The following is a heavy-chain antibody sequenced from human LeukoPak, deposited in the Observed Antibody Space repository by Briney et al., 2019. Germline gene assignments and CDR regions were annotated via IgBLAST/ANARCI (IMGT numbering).Heavy chain of an antibody. Sequence: GASVKVSCKASGYTFTIYGISWVRQAPGQGLEWMGWISAYNGNTNYAQKLQGRVTMTTDTSTSTAYMELRSLRSDDTAVYYCARDPSITGTAHFDYWGQGTLVTVSS. D-gene: IGHD1-20*01. CDR1: GYTFTIYG. V-gene: IGHV1-18*01. CDR2: ISAYNGNT. CDR3: ARDPSITGTAHFDY. J-gene: IGHJ4*02.